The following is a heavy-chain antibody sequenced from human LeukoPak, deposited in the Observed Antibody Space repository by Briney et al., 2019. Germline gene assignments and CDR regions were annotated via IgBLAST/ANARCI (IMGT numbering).Heavy chain of an antibody. CDR3: AKVVAWVDY. CDR1: GFTFSSYG. CDR2: ISDSGSST. Sequence: GGSLRLSCAASGFTFSSYGMSWVSQAPGKGLEWVSGISDSGSSTYYADSVKGRFTISRDNSKNTMYLQMNSLRAEDTAVYYCAKVVAWVDYWGQGTLVTVSS. D-gene: IGHD2-15*01. V-gene: IGHV3-23*01. J-gene: IGHJ4*02.